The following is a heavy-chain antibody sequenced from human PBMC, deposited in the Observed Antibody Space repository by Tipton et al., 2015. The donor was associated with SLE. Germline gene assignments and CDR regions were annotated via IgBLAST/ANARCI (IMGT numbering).Heavy chain of an antibody. CDR2: IYISGST. J-gene: IGHJ3*02. CDR3: ARDPGVVGWVNDAFDI. D-gene: IGHD2-15*01. Sequence: TLSLTCTVSGGSISSGSYSWSWIRQPAGKGLEWIGRIYISGSTKYNPSHKSRVTISVDTSKNQFSLKLSSVTAADTAVYYCARDPGVVGWVNDAFDIWGQGTMVTVSS. CDR1: GGSISSGSYS. V-gene: IGHV4-61*02.